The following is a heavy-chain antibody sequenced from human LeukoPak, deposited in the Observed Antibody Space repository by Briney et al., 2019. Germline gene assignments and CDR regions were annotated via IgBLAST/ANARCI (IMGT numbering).Heavy chain of an antibody. CDR1: GFTFDDYA. V-gene: IGHV3-48*03. CDR2: ISSSGSIT. CDR3: ATDYGDNSTYYFYGLDV. J-gene: IGHJ6*02. D-gene: IGHD4-23*01. Sequence: PGGSLRLSCAASGFTFDDYAMHWVRQAPGKGLEWLSYISSSGSITYQGDSVKGRFTISRDNAKNSLFLQMSSLRAEDTGVYYCATDYGDNSTYYFYGLDVWGQGTTVIVSS.